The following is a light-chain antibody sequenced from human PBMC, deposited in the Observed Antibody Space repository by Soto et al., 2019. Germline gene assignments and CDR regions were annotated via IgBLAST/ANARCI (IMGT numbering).Light chain of an antibody. J-gene: IGLJ2*01. CDR3: AAWDDSLNGPV. V-gene: IGLV1-44*01. CDR2: SNN. Sequence: QSVLTQPPSASGTPGQRVTISCSGSSFNIGSNTVNWYQQLPGTAPKLLIYSNNQRPSGVPDRFSGSKSGTSASLAISGLQSEDEADYYCAAWDDSLNGPVFGGGTKLTV. CDR1: SFNIGSNT.